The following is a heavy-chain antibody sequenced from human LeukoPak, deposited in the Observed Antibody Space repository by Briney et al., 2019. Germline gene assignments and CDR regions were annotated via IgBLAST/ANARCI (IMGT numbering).Heavy chain of an antibody. CDR1: GIIFSSYS. J-gene: IGHJ3*02. CDR2: ISSSSSTI. Sequence: GGSLRLSCAASGIIFSSYSMNWVRQAPGKGLEWVSYISSSSSTIYYADSVKGRFTISRDNAKNSLYLQMNSLRAEDTAVYYCARDFSHTIRITMIVDAFDIWGQGTMVTVSS. CDR3: ARDFSHTIRITMIVDAFDI. D-gene: IGHD3-22*01. V-gene: IGHV3-48*01.